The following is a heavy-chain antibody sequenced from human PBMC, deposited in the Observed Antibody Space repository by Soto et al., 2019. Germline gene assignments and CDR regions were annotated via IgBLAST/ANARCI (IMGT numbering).Heavy chain of an antibody. CDR1: GYTFSNYA. J-gene: IGHJ4*02. Sequence: QVQLVQSGAEVKKPGASVKVSCKASGYTFSNYALHWVRQAPGQRLEWMGWINADNGNTKYSQKFQGRVTFTRDTSASTAYMDLSILRSEDTAVYYFASPSYGSGNYYWGQGTLVTVSS. CDR2: INADNGNT. V-gene: IGHV1-3*01. D-gene: IGHD3-10*01. CDR3: ASPSYGSGNYY.